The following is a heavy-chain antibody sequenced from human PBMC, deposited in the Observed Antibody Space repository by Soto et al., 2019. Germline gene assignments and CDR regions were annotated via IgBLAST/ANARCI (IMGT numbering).Heavy chain of an antibody. CDR2: ISGSGGTT. Sequence: GGSLRLSCAASGFTFSSDAMSWVRQAPGKGLEWVSAISGSGGTTYYADSVKGRFTISRDNSKTTLYLQMNSLRAEDTAVYYCASGKKRAFDIWGQGTMVTVSS. V-gene: IGHV3-23*01. CDR1: GFTFSSDA. J-gene: IGHJ3*02. CDR3: ASGKKRAFDI. D-gene: IGHD1-1*01.